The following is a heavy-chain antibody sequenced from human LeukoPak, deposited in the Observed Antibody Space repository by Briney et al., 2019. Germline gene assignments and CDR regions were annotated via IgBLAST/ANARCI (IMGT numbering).Heavy chain of an antibody. Sequence: GGSLRLSCAASGFTFSNAWMSWVRQAPGKGLEWVGRIKSKTDGGTTDYAAPVKGRFTISRDDSKNTLYQQMNSLRAEDTAVYYCAKQTHIGRGNWFDPWGQGTLVTVSS. CDR3: AKQTHIGRGNWFDP. V-gene: IGHV3-15*01. D-gene: IGHD2-21*01. CDR2: IKSKTDGGTT. J-gene: IGHJ5*02. CDR1: GFTFSNAW.